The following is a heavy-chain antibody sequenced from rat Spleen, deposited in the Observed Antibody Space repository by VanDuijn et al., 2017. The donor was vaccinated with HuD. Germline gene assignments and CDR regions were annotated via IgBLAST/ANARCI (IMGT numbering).Heavy chain of an antibody. D-gene: IGHD1-2*01. J-gene: IGHJ4*01. CDR2: ISYDGSST. CDR3: GKDMNYFSTYPFYLMGA. V-gene: IGHV5-29*01. Sequence: EVQLVESDGGLVQPGRSLKLSCAASGFTFSNYYMAWVRQAPTKGLEWVATISYDGSSTYYRDSVKGRFTISRDNAENTVYLQMNSLRSKDTASYFCGKDMNYFSTYPFYLMGAWGQGTSVTVSS. CDR1: GFTFSNYY.